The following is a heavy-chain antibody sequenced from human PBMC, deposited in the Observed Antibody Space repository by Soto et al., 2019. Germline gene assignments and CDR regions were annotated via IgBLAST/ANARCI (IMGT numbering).Heavy chain of an antibody. D-gene: IGHD3-22*01. J-gene: IGHJ4*02. CDR3: DYYRDSSARHVDL. CDR2: IKSEANGGTT. Sequence: EVQLVESGGGLVKPGGSLRLSCAASGFSFSNAWMKWVRQAPGKGLEWVGRIKSEANGGTTDHAAAVKGRFIISRDDSKSMLCLQMDSLIIEDSAVYYCDYYRDSSARHVDLWGQGTLVTVSS. V-gene: IGHV3-15*07. CDR1: GFSFSNAW.